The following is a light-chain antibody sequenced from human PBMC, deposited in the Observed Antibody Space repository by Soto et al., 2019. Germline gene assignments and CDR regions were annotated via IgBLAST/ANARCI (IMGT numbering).Light chain of an antibody. CDR1: QSVSLS. CDR2: DAS. Sequence: EIVLTQSPATLSLSPGGRATLSCRASQSVSLSLAWYQQKPGQAPRLLIYDASKRAYGIPARFSGSGAGTDFTLTISSLEPEDFAVYYCQQRTSWPPWTFGQGTKVEIK. J-gene: IGKJ1*01. V-gene: IGKV3-11*01. CDR3: QQRTSWPPWT.